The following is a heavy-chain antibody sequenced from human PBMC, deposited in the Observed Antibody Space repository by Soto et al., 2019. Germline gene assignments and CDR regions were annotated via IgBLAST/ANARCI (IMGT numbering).Heavy chain of an antibody. D-gene: IGHD5-18*01. V-gene: IGHV4-61*01. CDR1: GGSVSRNSYY. CDR2: IYYSGST. Sequence: PSETLSLTCTVSGGSVSRNSYYWSWIRQPPGKGLEWIGYIYYSGSTNYNPSLKSRVTISVDTSKNQFSLKLSSVTAADTAVYYCARDFSGNTYGYSHYYGMDVWGQGTTVT. CDR3: ARDFSGNTYGYSHYYGMDV. J-gene: IGHJ6*02.